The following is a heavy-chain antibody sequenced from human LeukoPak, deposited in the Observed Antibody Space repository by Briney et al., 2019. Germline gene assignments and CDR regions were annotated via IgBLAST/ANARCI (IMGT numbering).Heavy chain of an antibody. CDR1: GYTFTSYG. CDR2: ISAYNGNT. V-gene: IGHV1-18*01. CDR3: ARERGDVLLWFGELLPLGY. J-gene: IGHJ4*02. Sequence: ASVTVSCKASGYTFTSYGISWVRQAPGQGLEWMGWISAYNGNTNYAQKLQGRVTMTTDTSTSTAYMELRSLRSDDTAVYYCARERGDVLLWFGELLPLGYWGQGTLVTVSS. D-gene: IGHD3-10*01.